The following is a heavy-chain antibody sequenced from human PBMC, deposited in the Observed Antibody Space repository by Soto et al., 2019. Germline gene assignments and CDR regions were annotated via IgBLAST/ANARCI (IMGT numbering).Heavy chain of an antibody. CDR2: ISGSGGST. D-gene: IGHD1-1*01. V-gene: IGHV3-23*01. CDR1: GFTFSSYA. CDR3: AKSTTYYYYYMDV. J-gene: IGHJ6*03. Sequence: GGSLRLSCAASGFTFSSYAMSWVRQAPGKGLEWVSSISGSGGSTYYADSVKGRFTISRDNSKNTLYLQMNSLRAEDTAIYYCAKSTTYYYYYMDVWGKGTTVTVSS.